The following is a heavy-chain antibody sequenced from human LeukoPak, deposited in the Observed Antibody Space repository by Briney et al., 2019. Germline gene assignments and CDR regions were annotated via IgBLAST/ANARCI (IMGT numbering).Heavy chain of an antibody. D-gene: IGHD4-23*01. CDR2: IYYSGTT. CDR3: ARFHGYGGNSVWSPIDY. Sequence: PSETLSLTCSVSGGSISSSSYYWGWIRQPPGKGLEWIGSIYYSGTTYYNPSLQSRVTISVDTSKNQFSLKLSSVTAADTAVFYCARFHGYGGNSVWSPIDYWGQGTLVTASS. CDR1: GGSISSSSYY. J-gene: IGHJ4*02. V-gene: IGHV4-39*01.